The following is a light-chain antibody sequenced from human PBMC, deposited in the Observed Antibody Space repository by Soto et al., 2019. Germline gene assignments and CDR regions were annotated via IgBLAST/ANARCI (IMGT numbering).Light chain of an antibody. Sequence: EIVLHQSPATLPLSTGERATLSCRASQSVSNFLAWYQQKPGQAPRLLIYDASTRATGIPARVTGSGSGTAFALTISRLEPEDLAVYYCEQRRTWPPLTFGGGTKVEI. J-gene: IGKJ4*01. CDR3: EQRRTWPPLT. CDR2: DAS. CDR1: QSVSNF. V-gene: IGKV3-11*01.